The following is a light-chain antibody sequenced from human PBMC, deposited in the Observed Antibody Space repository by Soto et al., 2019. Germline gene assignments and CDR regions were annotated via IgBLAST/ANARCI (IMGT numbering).Light chain of an antibody. V-gene: IGLV1-44*01. CDR1: RSNVASNT. CDR2: SNN. CDR3: AAWDDSLNAVL. Sequence: QSALTQPPSASGTPGQRVTISCSGSRSNVASNTVNWYQQLPGTAPRVLIYSNNQRPSGVPGRFSGSKTGTSASLAISGLRSEDEGDYSCAAWDDSLNAVLFGGGTKLTVL. J-gene: IGLJ3*02.